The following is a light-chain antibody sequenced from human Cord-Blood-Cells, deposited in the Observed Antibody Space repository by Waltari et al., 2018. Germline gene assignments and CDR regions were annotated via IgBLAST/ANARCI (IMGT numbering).Light chain of an antibody. Sequence: SYVLTQPPSVSVAPGKTARITCGGNNIGSKSVHWYQKKPGQAPVLVVYDDSDRPAGIPERSSGSNSGNTATLTSSRVEAGDEADYYCQVWDSSSDHWVFGGGTKLTVL. V-gene: IGLV3-21*03. CDR3: QVWDSSSDHWV. CDR2: DDS. CDR1: NIGSKS. J-gene: IGLJ3*02.